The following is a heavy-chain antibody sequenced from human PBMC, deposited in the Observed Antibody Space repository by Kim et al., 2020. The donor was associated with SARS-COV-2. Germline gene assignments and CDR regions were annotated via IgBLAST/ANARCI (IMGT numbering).Heavy chain of an antibody. V-gene: IGHV1-8*01. CDR2: MNPNSGNT. CDR3: ARGDMVRVVISRRYYYYYGMDV. J-gene: IGHJ6*02. Sequence: ASVKVSCKASGYTFTSYDINWVRQATGQGLEWMGWMNPNSGNTGYAQKFQGRVTMTRNTSISTAYMELSSLRSEDTAVYYCARGDMVRVVISRRYYYYYGMDVWGQGTTVTVSS. D-gene: IGHD3-10*01. CDR1: GYTFTSYD.